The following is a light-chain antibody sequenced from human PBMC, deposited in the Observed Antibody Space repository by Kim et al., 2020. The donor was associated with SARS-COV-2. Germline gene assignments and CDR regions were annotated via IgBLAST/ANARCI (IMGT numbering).Light chain of an antibody. CDR3: NSRDSSETHYV. CDR2: GEN. J-gene: IGLJ1*01. V-gene: IGLV3-19*01. Sequence: SSELTQDPAVSVALGQTVRITCQGDSLRSSYPSWYHQKPGQAPVLVFYGENDRPAGIPDRFYGSTSGDTASLTIAGAQAEDDGDYFCNSRDSSETHYVFGSGTKVTVL. CDR1: SLRSSY.